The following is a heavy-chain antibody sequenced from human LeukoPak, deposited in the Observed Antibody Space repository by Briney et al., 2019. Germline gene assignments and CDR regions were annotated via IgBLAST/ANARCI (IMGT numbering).Heavy chain of an antibody. J-gene: IGHJ3*02. Sequence: GASVKVSCKASGYTFTSYYMHWVRQAPGQGLEWMGIINPSGGSTSYAQKFQGRVTMTRDTSTSTVYMELSSLRSEDTAVYYCATDVGGTRAFDIWGQGTMVIVSS. CDR2: INPSGGST. CDR1: GYTFTSYY. D-gene: IGHD1-26*01. V-gene: IGHV1-46*01. CDR3: ATDVGGTRAFDI.